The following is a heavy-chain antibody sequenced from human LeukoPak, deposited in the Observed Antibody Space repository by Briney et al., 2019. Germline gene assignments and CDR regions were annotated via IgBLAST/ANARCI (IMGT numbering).Heavy chain of an antibody. V-gene: IGHV1-69*06. CDR1: GGTFSSYA. CDR2: IIPSFGTA. J-gene: IGHJ5*02. Sequence: SVKVSCKASGGTFSSYAISWVRQAPGQGLEWMGGIIPSFGTANYAQKFQGRVTITADKSTSTAYMELSSLRSEDTAVYYCARAGYCSSTSCRPNWFDPWGQGTLVTVSS. CDR3: ARAGYCSSTSCRPNWFDP. D-gene: IGHD2-2*01.